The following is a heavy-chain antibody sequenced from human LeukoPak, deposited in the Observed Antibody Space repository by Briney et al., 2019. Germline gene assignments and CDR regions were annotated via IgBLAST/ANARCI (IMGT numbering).Heavy chain of an antibody. V-gene: IGHV3-23*01. CDR1: GFAFSSYA. D-gene: IGHD6-13*01. J-gene: IGHJ4*02. CDR3: AKAVGSSWYIFDY. CDR2: ISGGGGST. Sequence: GGSLRLSCAASGFAFSSYAVTWVRQAPGKGLEWVSAISGGGGSTYYADSVKGRFTISRDNSKNTLSLQMSSLRAEDTAVYYCAKAVGSSWYIFDYWGQGTLVTVSS.